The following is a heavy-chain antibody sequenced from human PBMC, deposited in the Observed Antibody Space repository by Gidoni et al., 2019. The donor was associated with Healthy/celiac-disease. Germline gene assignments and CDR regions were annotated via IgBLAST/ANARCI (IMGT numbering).Heavy chain of an antibody. D-gene: IGHD2-2*01. V-gene: IGHV1-69*04. J-gene: IGHJ6*02. CDR1: GGTFSSYA. CDR2: IIPILGIA. CDR3: ARASVVPAAPTGYYYGMDV. Sequence: QVQLVQSGAAVTKPGSSVKVSCKASGGTFSSYAISWVRQAPGQGLEWMGRIIPILGIANYAQKFQGRVTITADKSTSTAYMELSSLRSEDTAVYYCARASVVPAAPTGYYYGMDVWGQGTTVTVSS.